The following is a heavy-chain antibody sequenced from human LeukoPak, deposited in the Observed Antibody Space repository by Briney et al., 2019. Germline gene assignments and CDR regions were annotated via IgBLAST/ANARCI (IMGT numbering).Heavy chain of an antibody. CDR1: GGTFSSYA. CDR3: AREVTIFGVVSGENWFDP. D-gene: IGHD3-3*01. J-gene: IGHJ5*02. V-gene: IGHV1-69*13. CDR2: TIPIFGTA. Sequence: SVKVSCKASGGTFSSYAISWVRQAPGQGLEWMGGTIPIFGTANYAQKFQGRVTITADESTSTAYMELSSLRSEDTAVYYCAREVTIFGVVSGENWFDPWGQGTLVTVSS.